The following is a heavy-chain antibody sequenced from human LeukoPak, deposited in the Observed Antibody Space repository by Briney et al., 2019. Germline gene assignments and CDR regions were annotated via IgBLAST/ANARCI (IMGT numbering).Heavy chain of an antibody. Sequence: GGSLRLSCAASGFTFNIYAMHWVRQAPGKGPEYVSAVSENGGNTYYANSVKGRFTISRDNSKNTLFLQMGSLRPEDMAMYYCAREVTSWAFDIWGQGTMVTVSS. V-gene: IGHV3-64*01. J-gene: IGHJ3*02. CDR2: VSENGGNT. CDR3: AREVTSWAFDI. D-gene: IGHD2-21*02. CDR1: GFTFNIYA.